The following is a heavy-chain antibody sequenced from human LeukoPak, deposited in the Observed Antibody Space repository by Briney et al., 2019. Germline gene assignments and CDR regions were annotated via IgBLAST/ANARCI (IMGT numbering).Heavy chain of an antibody. CDR2: IKEDASEK. V-gene: IGHV3-7*01. CDR1: GYTFSSYA. D-gene: IGHD3-10*01. CDR3: ARDAISGGGHDY. Sequence: GGSLRLSCAASGYTFSSYAMGWVRQAPGKGLEWVANIKEDASEKYYVDSVKGRFTISRDNAKNSLYLQMKSLRAEDTAVYYCARDAISGGGHDYWGQGTLVTVSS. J-gene: IGHJ4*02.